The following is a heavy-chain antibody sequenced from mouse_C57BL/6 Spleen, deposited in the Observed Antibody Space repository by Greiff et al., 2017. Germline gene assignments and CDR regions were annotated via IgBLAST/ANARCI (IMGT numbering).Heavy chain of an antibody. CDR1: GYAFSSYW. V-gene: IGHV1-80*01. D-gene: IGHD2-4*01. J-gene: IGHJ3*01. CDR3: ARGYDYDGAWFAY. CDR2: IYPGDGDT. Sequence: QVQLQQSGAELVKPGASVQISCKASGYAFSSYWMNWVKQRPGKGLEWIGQIYPGDGDTNYHGKFKGKATLTADKSSSTAYMQLSSLTSEDSAVYFCARGYDYDGAWFAYWGQGTLVTVSA.